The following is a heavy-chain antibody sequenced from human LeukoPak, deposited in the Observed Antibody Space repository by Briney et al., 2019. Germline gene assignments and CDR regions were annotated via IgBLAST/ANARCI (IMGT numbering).Heavy chain of an antibody. V-gene: IGHV1-46*01. D-gene: IGHD6-13*01. J-gene: IGHJ4*02. CDR2: IRPKDGKT. Sequence: ASVKVSCKASGYTFSSYYMYWVRQAPGQGLEWMEFIRPKDGKTSYAQKFQGRVTVTRDMSTSTVYMELSRLRYEDTAVFYCARLRGSSSWTGGVDNWGQGTLVTVSS. CDR3: ARLRGSSSWTGGVDN. CDR1: GYTFSSYY.